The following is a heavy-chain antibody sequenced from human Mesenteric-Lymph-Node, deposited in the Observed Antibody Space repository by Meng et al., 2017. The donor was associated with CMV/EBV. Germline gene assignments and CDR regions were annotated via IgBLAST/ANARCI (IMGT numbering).Heavy chain of an antibody. J-gene: IGHJ4*02. CDR3: ARSGRYSGSGDY. V-gene: IGHV3-11*04. CDR2: ISSSGNAL. Sequence: GESLKISCVASGFTFSDYSMTWIRQAPGKGLEYISYISSSGNALFYARSVKGRFIISRDKAKNSLFLQMNSLRGEDTAIYYCARSGRYSGSGDYWGQGTLVTVS. D-gene: IGHD5-12*01. CDR1: GFTFSDYS.